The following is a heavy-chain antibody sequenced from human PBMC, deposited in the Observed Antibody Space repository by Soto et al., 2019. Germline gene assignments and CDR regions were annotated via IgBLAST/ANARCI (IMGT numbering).Heavy chain of an antibody. D-gene: IGHD3-10*01. CDR2: ISGSGVST. Sequence: EVQLLESGGGLVQPGGSLRLSCAASGFTFSSYAMSWVRQAPGKGLEWGSAISGSGVSTYYADSVKGRFTISRDNSKNTMYLQMNSLRAEDTAVYYCAKDLYVVRGPSPLSMDVWGKGSTVTVSS. V-gene: IGHV3-23*01. CDR3: AKDLYVVRGPSPLSMDV. J-gene: IGHJ6*03. CDR1: GFTFSSYA.